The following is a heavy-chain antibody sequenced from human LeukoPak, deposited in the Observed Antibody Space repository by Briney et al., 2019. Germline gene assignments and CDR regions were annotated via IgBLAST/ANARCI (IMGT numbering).Heavy chain of an antibody. CDR3: ANAYGGNTGLFDY. D-gene: IGHD4-23*01. V-gene: IGHV3-30*18. Sequence: PGGSLRLSCAASGFTFSSYGMYWVRQAPGKGLEWVAVISYDGSNKYYADSVKGRFTISRDNSKNTLYLQMNSLRAEDTAVYYCANAYGGNTGLFDYWGQGTLVTVSS. CDR1: GFTFSSYG. J-gene: IGHJ4*02. CDR2: ISYDGSNK.